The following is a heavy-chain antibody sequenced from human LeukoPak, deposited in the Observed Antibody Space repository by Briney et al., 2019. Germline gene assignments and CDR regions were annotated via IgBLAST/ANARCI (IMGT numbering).Heavy chain of an antibody. D-gene: IGHD3-3*01. CDR1: GFTFSSYW. Sequence: GGSLRLSCAASGFTFSSYWMSWVRQAPGKGLEWVANIKRDGSEKYYVDSVKGRFTISRDNAKNSLYLQMNSLRAEDTAVYYCAKVRNFRAPNYYYYGMDVWGQGTTVTVSS. CDR2: IKRDGSEK. V-gene: IGHV3-7*01. CDR3: AKVRNFRAPNYYYYGMDV. J-gene: IGHJ6*02.